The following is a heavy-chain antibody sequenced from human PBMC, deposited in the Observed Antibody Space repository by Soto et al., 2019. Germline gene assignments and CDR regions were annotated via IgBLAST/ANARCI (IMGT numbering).Heavy chain of an antibody. CDR1: GYTFTSYY. Sequence: ASVQVSCKATGYTFTSYYIHWVRQAPGQGLEWMGIINPSGGSTSYAQKFQGRVTMTRNTSTSTVYMELSSLRSEATAVYYCARDKWFGELPYYFMDGWGKGTTVTVSS. J-gene: IGHJ6*03. V-gene: IGHV1-46*03. D-gene: IGHD3-10*01. CDR3: ARDKWFGELPYYFMDG. CDR2: INPSGGST.